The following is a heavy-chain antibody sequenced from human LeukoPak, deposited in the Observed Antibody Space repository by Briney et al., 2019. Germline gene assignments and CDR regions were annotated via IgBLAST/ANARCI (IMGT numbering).Heavy chain of an antibody. J-gene: IGHJ3*02. Sequence: ASVKVSCKASGYTFTDYYIHWVRQAPGQGLEYKGWISPESGGTNYAQRFQGRVTMTRDTSISTAYMGLIRVTSDDTAVYYCATYYYDSSGSSAFDIWGQGTMVTVSS. CDR2: ISPESGGT. CDR1: GYTFTDYY. CDR3: ATYYYDSSGSSAFDI. V-gene: IGHV1-2*02. D-gene: IGHD3-22*01.